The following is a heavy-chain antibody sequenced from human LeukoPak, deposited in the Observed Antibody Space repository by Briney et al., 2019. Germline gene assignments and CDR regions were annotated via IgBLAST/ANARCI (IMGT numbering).Heavy chain of an antibody. Sequence: QAGGSLRLSCAASGFTFSSYAMSWVRQAPGKGLEWVSIISGSGTSTYYADSVKGRFTISRDNSKNTLDLQMNTLRAEDTAVYYCAKDRVAVAGYSGYFDFWGQGTLVTVSS. V-gene: IGHV3-23*01. D-gene: IGHD6-19*01. CDR3: AKDRVAVAGYSGYFDF. CDR2: ISGSGTST. J-gene: IGHJ4*02. CDR1: GFTFSSYA.